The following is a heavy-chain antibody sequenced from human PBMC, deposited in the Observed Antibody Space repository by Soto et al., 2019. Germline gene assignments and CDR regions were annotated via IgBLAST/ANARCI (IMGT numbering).Heavy chain of an antibody. V-gene: IGHV4-59*08. CDR1: GGSISSYY. J-gene: IGHJ4*02. Sequence: PSETLSLTCTVSGGSISSYYWSWIRQPPGKGLEWIGYIYYSGSTNYNPSLKSRVTISVDTSKNQFSLKLSSVTAADTAVYYCARLTRDGYNYLFDYWGQGTLVTSP. CDR2: IYYSGST. D-gene: IGHD5-12*01. CDR3: ARLTRDGYNYLFDY.